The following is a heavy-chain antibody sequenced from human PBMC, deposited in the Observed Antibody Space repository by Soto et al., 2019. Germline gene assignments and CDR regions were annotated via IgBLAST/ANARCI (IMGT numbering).Heavy chain of an antibody. CDR1: GGSVSSGSYY. Sequence: SETLSLTCTVSGGSVSSGSYYWSWIRQPPGKGLEWIGYIYYSGSTNYNPSLKSRVTISVDTSKNQFSLKLSSVTAADMAVYYCARDLIFWGQGTLVTVSS. D-gene: IGHD3-3*01. CDR2: IYYSGST. J-gene: IGHJ4*02. CDR3: ARDLIF. V-gene: IGHV4-61*01.